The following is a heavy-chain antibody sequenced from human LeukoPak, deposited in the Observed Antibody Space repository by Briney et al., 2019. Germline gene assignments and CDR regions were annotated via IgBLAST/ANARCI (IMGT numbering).Heavy chain of an antibody. Sequence: SETLSLTCAVYGGSFSGYYWSWIRQPPGKGLEWIGEINHSGSTNYNPSLKSRVTISVDTSKNQFSLKLSSVTAADTAVYYCARVLSGITVAWGQGTLVTVSS. J-gene: IGHJ4*02. V-gene: IGHV4-34*01. D-gene: IGHD6-19*01. CDR1: GGSFSGYY. CDR3: ARVLSGITVA. CDR2: INHSGST.